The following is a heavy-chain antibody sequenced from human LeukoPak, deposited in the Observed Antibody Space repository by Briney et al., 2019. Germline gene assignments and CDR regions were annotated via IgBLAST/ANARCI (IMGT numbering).Heavy chain of an antibody. J-gene: IGHJ3*02. CDR2: IKQDGSEK. D-gene: IGHD2-15*01. Sequence: GGSLRLSCVASGFTFSNYWMSWVRQAPGKGLEWVANIKQDGSEKYYVDSVKGRFTISRDNAKNSLYLQMNSLRADGTAVYYCARETYCSGGSCYKGNAFDIWGQGTMVTVSS. V-gene: IGHV3-7*01. CDR1: GFTFSNYW. CDR3: ARETYCSGGSCYKGNAFDI.